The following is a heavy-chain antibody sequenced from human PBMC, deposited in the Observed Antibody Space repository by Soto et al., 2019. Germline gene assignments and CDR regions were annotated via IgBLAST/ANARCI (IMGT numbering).Heavy chain of an antibody. Sequence: TVWYLRVSFSASGLTFTNYAMSWVLHAPLNWLEWVSSISGSGASTYYADYLKGRFTISRDKSKNKLSLQMNSLRAGDTAVYFCDSTNDFCSGSLKFFDSWGQGTLATVSS. V-gene: IGHV3-23*01. D-gene: IGHD3-3*01. CDR1: GLTFTNYA. J-gene: IGHJ4*02. CDR3: DSTNDFCSGSLKFFDS. CDR2: ISGSGAST.